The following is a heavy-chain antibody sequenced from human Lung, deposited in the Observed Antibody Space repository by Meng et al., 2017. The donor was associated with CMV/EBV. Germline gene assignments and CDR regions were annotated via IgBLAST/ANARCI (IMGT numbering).Heavy chain of an antibody. CDR3: ARDVPPSEHIYVLPVSIPFDA. J-gene: IGHJ5*02. D-gene: IGHD2-2*01. CDR2: PNPDTGGT. Sequence: ASVKVSCKASGYTFTAYYIHWVRQAPGQGLEWMGWPNPDTGGTNIVQRFQGRVSMTRDTSSNTAYMSLSRLTSDDTAVYYCARDVPPSEHIYVLPVSIPFDAWGQGTLVXVSS. CDR1: GYTFTAYY. V-gene: IGHV1-2*02.